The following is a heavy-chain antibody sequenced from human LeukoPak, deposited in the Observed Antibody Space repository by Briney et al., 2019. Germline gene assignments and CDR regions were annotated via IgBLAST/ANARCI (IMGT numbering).Heavy chain of an antibody. D-gene: IGHD2-15*01. CDR3: AKIQGYYDA. J-gene: IGHJ5*02. CDR1: GFTFSNYA. CDR2: IYEDDDKT. Sequence: GGSLRLSCVASGFTFSNYAMTWVRQAPGKGLEMVSGIYEDDDKTVYGDAVKGRFTISRDNSKNTLFLQMNGLRADDTAVYYCAKIQGYYDAWGQGDLVTVSS. V-gene: IGHV3-23*01.